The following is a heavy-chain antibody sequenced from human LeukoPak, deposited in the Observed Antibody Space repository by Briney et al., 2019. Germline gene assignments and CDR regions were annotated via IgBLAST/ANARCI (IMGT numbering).Heavy chain of an antibody. CDR1: GSAFSNYW. CDR2: ISKDGSDK. D-gene: IGHD1-7*01. J-gene: IGHJ4*02. CDR3: ARDYWWNYDY. Sequence: GGSLRLSCAASGSAFSNYWMTWVSQAPGKGLEWVAVISKDGSDKYYPGSVRGRFTISRDNSKNTIYLQMDSLRAEDTAIYYCARDYWWNYDYWGQGTLVTVSS. V-gene: IGHV3-30-3*01.